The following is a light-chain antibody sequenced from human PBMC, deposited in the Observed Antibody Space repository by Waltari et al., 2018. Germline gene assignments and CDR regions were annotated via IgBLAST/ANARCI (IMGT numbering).Light chain of an antibody. J-gene: IGKJ1*01. CDR1: HSVSRTY. CDR3: QQYGGSVWT. CDR2: GTS. V-gene: IGKV3-20*01. Sequence: EVVLTQSPGTLSLSPGERATLSCRASHSVSRTYFAWYQQKPGRAPRLLIHGTSNRATGIPERFSGSVSETDFTLTIDRLEPEDCAVYYCQQYGGSVWTFGQGTKVEVK.